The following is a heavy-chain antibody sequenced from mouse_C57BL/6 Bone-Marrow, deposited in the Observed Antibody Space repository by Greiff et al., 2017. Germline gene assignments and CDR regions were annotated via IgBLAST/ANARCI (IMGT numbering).Heavy chain of an antibody. CDR3: AKKILLYDYDERLAMDY. CDR2: ISSGSSPI. J-gene: IGHJ4*01. CDR1: GFTFSDYG. D-gene: IGHD2-4*01. V-gene: IGHV5-17*01. Sequence: EVQGVESGGGLVKPGGSLKLSCAASGFTFSDYGMHWVRQAPEKGLEWVAYISSGSSPIYYADKVKGRFTFSRDNSKNTLFMQMTILRSDDTALDYCAKKILLYDYDERLAMDYWGQGTSVTVAS.